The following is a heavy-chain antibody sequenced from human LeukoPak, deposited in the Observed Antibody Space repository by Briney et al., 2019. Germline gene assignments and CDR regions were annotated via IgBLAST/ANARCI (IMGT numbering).Heavy chain of an antibody. J-gene: IGHJ4*02. V-gene: IGHV3-21*01. D-gene: IGHD3-10*01. CDR1: GFTFSDYT. CDR2: ISPSTTYI. CDR3: ARERYYGSGAPKFDF. Sequence: PGGSLRFSCAASGFTFSDYTMNWVRQAPGKGLEWVSSISPSTTYIYFADSLKGRFTVSRDNAKDSLYLHMDSLRAEDTAVYYCARERYYGSGAPKFDFWGQGALVTVSS.